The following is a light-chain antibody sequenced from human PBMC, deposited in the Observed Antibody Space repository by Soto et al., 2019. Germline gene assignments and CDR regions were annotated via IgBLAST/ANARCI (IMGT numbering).Light chain of an antibody. CDR2: EVT. CDR3: SSYAASNNFYFV. J-gene: IGLJ3*02. V-gene: IGLV2-8*01. Sequence: QSALTQPPSASGSPGQSLTISCTGSSSDGGGYNYVSWYQQYPGRAPKLMIYEVTKRPSGVPDRFSGSKSGNTASLTVSGLQAEDEAEYYCSSYAASNNFYFVFGGGTKLTVL. CDR1: SSDGGGYNY.